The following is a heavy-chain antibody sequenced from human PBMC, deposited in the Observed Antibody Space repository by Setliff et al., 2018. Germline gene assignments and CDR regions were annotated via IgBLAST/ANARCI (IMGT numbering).Heavy chain of an antibody. CDR1: GDSISSYY. J-gene: IGHJ3*02. V-gene: IGHV4-4*07. Sequence: ASETLSLTCTVSGDSISSYYWSWIRQPAGKGLEWIGRIYSNGSTNFNPSLKSRVTMSMDTSKNQFSLKLSSVTAADTAIYYCARGKLRLGQLSLFYGFDIWGQGTMVTVSS. CDR3: ARGKLRLGQLSLFYGFDI. D-gene: IGHD3-16*02. CDR2: IYSNGST.